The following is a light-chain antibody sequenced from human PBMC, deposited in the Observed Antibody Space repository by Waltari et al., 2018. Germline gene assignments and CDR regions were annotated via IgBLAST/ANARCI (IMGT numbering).Light chain of an antibody. Sequence: QSVLTQPPSVSAAPGQKVTISCSGSSSNIGNYYVSWYYQLPGAAPKLLIYDNNARPSGIPDRFSASKAGTSATLGITGLQIGDEADYYCATWDNNLKDVLFVGGTKLTVL. CDR1: SSNIGNYY. J-gene: IGLJ2*01. CDR2: DNN. V-gene: IGLV1-51*01. CDR3: ATWDNNLKDVL.